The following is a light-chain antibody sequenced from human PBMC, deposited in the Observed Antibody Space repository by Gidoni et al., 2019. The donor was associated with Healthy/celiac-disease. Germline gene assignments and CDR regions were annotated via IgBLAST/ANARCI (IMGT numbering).Light chain of an antibody. CDR2: DAS. V-gene: IGKV1-33*01. CDR3: QQYDNLLVT. J-gene: IGKJ4*01. CDR1: QDISNY. Sequence: DIQMTQSPSSLSASVGDRVTITCQASQDISNYLNWYQQKPGKAPKLLIYDASNLETGVPSRFSGSGSGTDFTFTISSLQPEDIATYYFQQYDNLLVTFGGGTKVEIK.